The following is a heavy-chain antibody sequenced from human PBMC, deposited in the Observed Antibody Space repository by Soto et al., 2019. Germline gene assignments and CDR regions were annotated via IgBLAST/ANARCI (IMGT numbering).Heavy chain of an antibody. CDR1: SNAW. CDR3: TTEDIVLVPAAIGAFDI. J-gene: IGHJ3*02. Sequence: SNAWMNWVRQAPGKGLEWVGRIKSKTDGGTTDYAAPVKGRFTISRDDSKNTLYLQMNSLKTEDTAVYYCTTEDIVLVPAAIGAFDIWGQGTMVTVSS. CDR2: IKSKTDGGTT. D-gene: IGHD2-2*01. V-gene: IGHV3-15*07.